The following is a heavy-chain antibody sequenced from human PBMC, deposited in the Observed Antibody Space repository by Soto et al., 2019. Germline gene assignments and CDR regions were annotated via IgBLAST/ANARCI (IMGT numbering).Heavy chain of an antibody. CDR2: IYYSGST. CDR1: GGSISSGGYY. D-gene: IGHD3-10*01. CDR3: ARDRRLRYYGSGSYTYSNYYYGMDV. V-gene: IGHV4-31*03. Sequence: SETLSLTCTVSGGSISSGGYYWSWIRQHPGKGLEWIGYIYYSGSTYYNPSLKSRVTISVDTSKNQFSLKLSSVTAADTAVYYCARDRRLRYYGSGSYTYSNYYYGMDVRGQGTTVTVSS. J-gene: IGHJ6*02.